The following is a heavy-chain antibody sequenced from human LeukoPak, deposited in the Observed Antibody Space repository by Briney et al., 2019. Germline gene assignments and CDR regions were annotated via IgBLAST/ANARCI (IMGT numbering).Heavy chain of an antibody. J-gene: IGHJ4*02. CDR3: ARSHTYYYGSGRPFDY. CDR2: ISGSGGST. Sequence: PGGSLRLSCTASGFTFSSYAMSWVRQAPGKGLEWVSAISGSGGSTYYADSVKGRFTISRDNSKNTLYLQMNSLRAEDTAVYYCARSHTYYYGSGRPFDYWGQGTLVTVPS. D-gene: IGHD3-10*01. CDR1: GFTFSSYA. V-gene: IGHV3-23*01.